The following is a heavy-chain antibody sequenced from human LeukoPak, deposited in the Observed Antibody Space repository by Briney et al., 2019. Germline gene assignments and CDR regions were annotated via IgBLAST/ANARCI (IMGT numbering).Heavy chain of an antibody. V-gene: IGHV1-46*01. Sequence: GASVKVSCKASGYTFTASYLHWVRQALGQGLEWMGMVNPTSGRTNYAQKFRGRVTMTRDTSTSTVYMELSSLRSEDTAVYYCAREPTSGSCYFDYWGLGTLVTVSS. CDR3: AREPTSGSCYFDY. D-gene: IGHD1-26*01. J-gene: IGHJ4*02. CDR1: GYTFTASY. CDR2: VNPTSGRT.